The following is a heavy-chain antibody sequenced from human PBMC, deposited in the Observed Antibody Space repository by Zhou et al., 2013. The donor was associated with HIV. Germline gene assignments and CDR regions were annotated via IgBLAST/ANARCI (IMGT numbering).Heavy chain of an antibody. CDR1: GYTLTESS. Sequence: QVQLVQSGAEVKKPGASVKVSCKVSGYTLTESSIHWVRQAPGKGLEWMGGFDPEYGETIYAQKFQGRVTMTTDTSTSTAYMEVRSLRSDDTAVYYCATVFFDRNDYWGQGTLVTVSS. J-gene: IGHJ4*02. CDR3: ATVFFDRNDY. V-gene: IGHV1-24*01. CDR2: FDPEYGET. D-gene: IGHD3-9*01.